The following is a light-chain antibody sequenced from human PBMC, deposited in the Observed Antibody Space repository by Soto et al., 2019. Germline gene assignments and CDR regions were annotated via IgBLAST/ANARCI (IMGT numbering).Light chain of an antibody. CDR2: KAS. CDR3: QQYYSYSSMYT. J-gene: IGKJ2*01. Sequence: DIQMTQSPSTLSASVGDRVTITCRASQSVSSWLAWYQQRPGKAPQLLIYKASSLQSGVPSRFSGSGSGTEFTLTISILHPDDVATYYCQQYYSYSSMYTFGQGTRLEIK. V-gene: IGKV1-5*03. CDR1: QSVSSW.